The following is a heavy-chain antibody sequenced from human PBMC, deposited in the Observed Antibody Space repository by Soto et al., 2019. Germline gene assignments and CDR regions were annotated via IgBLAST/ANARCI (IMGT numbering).Heavy chain of an antibody. CDR2: IDPSDSYI. J-gene: IGHJ6*02. CDR1: GYSFTSYW. CDR3: ARFRTTVYGMDV. Sequence: GEALQIYCEVSGYSFTSYWICWVRQMPGKGLEWMGRIDPSDSYISYSPSFQGHVNISADKSINTAYLQWSSLKASDTAMYYCARFRTTVYGMDVCGQGTTVTVSS. D-gene: IGHD4-17*01. V-gene: IGHV5-10-1*01.